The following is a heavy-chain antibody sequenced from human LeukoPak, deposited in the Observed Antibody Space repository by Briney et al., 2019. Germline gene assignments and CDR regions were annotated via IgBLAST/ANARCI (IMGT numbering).Heavy chain of an antibody. CDR1: GGSISSGDYY. D-gene: IGHD3-22*01. Sequence: SETLSLTCTVSGGSISSGDYYWSWIRQPPGKGLEWIGHIYYSGSTYYNPSLKSRVTISVDTSKNQFSLKLSSVTAADTAVYYCAMSEGLERSYDSSGYYYSYFDYWGQGTLVTVSS. CDR3: AMSEGLERSYDSSGYYYSYFDY. J-gene: IGHJ4*02. CDR2: IYYSGST. V-gene: IGHV4-30-4*01.